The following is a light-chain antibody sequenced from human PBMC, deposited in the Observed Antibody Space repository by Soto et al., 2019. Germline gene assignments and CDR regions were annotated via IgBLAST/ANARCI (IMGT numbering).Light chain of an antibody. CDR3: QQYYNYPLT. J-gene: IGKJ4*01. V-gene: IGKV1-8*01. CDR2: TAS. CDR1: QGISSY. Sequence: AIRMTQSPSSFSASTGDRVTITCRASQGISSYLAWYQQKPGIAPKLLIYTASTLQSGVPSRFSGSGSGTDFTLTISCLQSEDFATYYCQQYYNYPLTFGGGTKVEIK.